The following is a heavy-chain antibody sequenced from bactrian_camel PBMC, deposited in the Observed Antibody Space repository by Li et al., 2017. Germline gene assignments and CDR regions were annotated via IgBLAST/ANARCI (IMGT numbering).Heavy chain of an antibody. CDR3: ATDAGGYYPFVRPPLDQRNYNS. CDR2: IYTAGGNA. V-gene: IGHV3S54*01. Sequence: VQLVESGGGSVQPGGSLTLSCVMSGDSYNKCVGWFRQAPGKRREGIAAIYTAGGNAYSADSVKGRFTISQDDAKNTLYLQMDSLRPEDTAMYYCATDAGGYYPFVRPPLDQRNYNSWGQGTQVTVS. CDR1: GDSYNKC. D-gene: IGHD2*01. J-gene: IGHJ4*01.